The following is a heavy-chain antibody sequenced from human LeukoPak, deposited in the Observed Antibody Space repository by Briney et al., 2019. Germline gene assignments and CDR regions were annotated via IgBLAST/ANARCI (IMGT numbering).Heavy chain of an antibody. CDR1: GLTFSSYG. J-gene: IGHJ4*02. CDR3: AKSLITMIHVFDY. CDR2: ISGSGGST. D-gene: IGHD3-22*01. V-gene: IGHV3-23*01. Sequence: PGRSLRLSCAASGLTFSSYGMHWVRQAPGKGLEWVSAISGSGGSTYYADSVKGRFTISRDNSKNTLYLQMNSLRAEDTAVYYCAKSLITMIHVFDYWGQGTLVTVSS.